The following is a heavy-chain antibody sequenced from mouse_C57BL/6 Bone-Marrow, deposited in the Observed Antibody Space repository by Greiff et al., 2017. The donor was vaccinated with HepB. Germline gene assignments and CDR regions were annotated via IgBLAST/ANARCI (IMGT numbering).Heavy chain of an antibody. CDR2: IYPRDGST. J-gene: IGHJ4*01. V-gene: IGHV1-85*01. CDR1: GYTFTSYE. D-gene: IGHD2-2*01. Sequence: VQRVESGPELVKPGASVKLSCKASGYTFTSYELNWVKQGPGQGLEWIGWIYPRDGSTKYNEKLKGKATLTVDTSPSTGYLELHSLTSEDSAVYFCAAMVTTVYYAMDYWGQGTSVTVSS. CDR3: AAMVTTVYYAMDY.